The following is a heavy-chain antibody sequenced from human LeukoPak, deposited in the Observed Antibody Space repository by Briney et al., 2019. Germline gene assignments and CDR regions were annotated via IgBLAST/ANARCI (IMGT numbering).Heavy chain of an antibody. CDR3: TTPNEGNWFDP. V-gene: IGHV3-73*01. CDR2: IRDKGYGHAT. Sequence: GRSLRLSCAASGFTFSDSAIHWVRQASGKGLEWVGRIRDKGYGHATAYAASVKGRFTLSRDDSKNTAYLQMNSLKTEDTALYYCTTPNEGNWFDPWGQGTLVTVSS. D-gene: IGHD2-8*01. J-gene: IGHJ5*02. CDR1: GFTFSDSA.